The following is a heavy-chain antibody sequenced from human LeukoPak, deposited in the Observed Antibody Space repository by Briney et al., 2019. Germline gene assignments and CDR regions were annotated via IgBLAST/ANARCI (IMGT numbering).Heavy chain of an antibody. J-gene: IGHJ1*01. CDR2: IYYSGST. V-gene: IGHV4-59*01. CDR3: ARGLYGAAAGTH. CDR1: GDSIGRYY. Sequence: PSETLSLTCTVSGDSIGRYYWSWVRQPPGVGLEWIGYIYYSGSTNSNPSLTSRVTISVDTSKNQFSLKLRSVTAADTAVYYCARGLYGAAAGTHWGQGTQVTVSS. D-gene: IGHD6-13*01.